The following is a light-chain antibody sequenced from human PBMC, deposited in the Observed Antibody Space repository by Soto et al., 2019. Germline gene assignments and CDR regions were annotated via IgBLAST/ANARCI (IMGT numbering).Light chain of an antibody. J-gene: IGKJ2*01. Sequence: EIVLTQSPGTLSLSPGERATLSCRASQSVSSSFLAWYQQKPGQAPRLLIYGASSRATGIPDRFSGSGSGTAFTLTISRLEPEDFAVYYCQQFGGSPMYTFGQGTKLEIK. CDR2: GAS. CDR1: QSVSSSF. V-gene: IGKV3-20*01. CDR3: QQFGGSPMYT.